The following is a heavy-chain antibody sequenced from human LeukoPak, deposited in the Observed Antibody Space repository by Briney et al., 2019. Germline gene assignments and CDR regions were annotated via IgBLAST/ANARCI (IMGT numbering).Heavy chain of an antibody. Sequence: GGSLRLSCAASGFTFSSYIMNWVRQAPGKVLELVSSISSRSSYIYYADSVKDRFTISRDNAKNSLYLQMNSLRAEDTAVYYCARGLADSGYDCDYWGQGTLVTVSS. J-gene: IGHJ4*02. CDR3: ARGLADSGYDCDY. D-gene: IGHD5-12*01. V-gene: IGHV3-21*01. CDR1: GFTFSSYI. CDR2: ISSRSSYI.